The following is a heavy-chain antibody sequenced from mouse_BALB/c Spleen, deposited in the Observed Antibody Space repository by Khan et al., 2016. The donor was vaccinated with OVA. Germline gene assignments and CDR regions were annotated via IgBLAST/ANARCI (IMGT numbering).Heavy chain of an antibody. Sequence: VQLKQSGAELVKPGASVKLSCTASGFNIKDTYIYWVKQRPEQGLEGIGRIDPANGNIKYDPKFQGKATKTADTASNTAYLQLSSLTSEDTAVYYCVRDYWDAFAYWGQGTLVTVSA. J-gene: IGHJ3*01. CDR2: IDPANGNI. D-gene: IGHD4-1*01. V-gene: IGHV14-3*02. CDR1: GFNIKDTY. CDR3: VRDYWDAFAY.